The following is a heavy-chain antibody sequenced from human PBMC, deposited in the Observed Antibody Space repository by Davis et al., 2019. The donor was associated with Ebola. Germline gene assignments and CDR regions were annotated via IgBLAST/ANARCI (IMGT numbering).Heavy chain of an antibody. J-gene: IGHJ4*02. Sequence: SETLSLTCTVSGGSISSSSYYWGWIRQPPGKGLEWIGSIYYSGSTYYNPSLKSRVTISVDTSKNQFSLKLSSVTAADTAVYYCARGLYSSGWWYYFDYWGQGTLVTVSS. D-gene: IGHD6-19*01. CDR2: IYYSGST. CDR1: GGSISSSSYY. CDR3: ARGLYSSGWWYYFDY. V-gene: IGHV4-39*07.